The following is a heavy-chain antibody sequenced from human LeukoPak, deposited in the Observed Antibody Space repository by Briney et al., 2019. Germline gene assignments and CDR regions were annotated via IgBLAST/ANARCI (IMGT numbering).Heavy chain of an antibody. J-gene: IGHJ6*02. V-gene: IGHV3-11*01. CDR1: GFTFSDYY. CDR2: ISGSGSTI. CDR3: ARDVSDYYDSSGYYYYYYGMDV. D-gene: IGHD3-22*01. Sequence: PGGSLRLSCAASGFTFSDYYMSWIRQAPGKGLEWVSYISGSGSTIYYADSVKGRFTISRDNAKNSLYLQMNSLRAEDTAVYYCARDVSDYYDSSGYYYYYYGMDVWGQGTTVTVSS.